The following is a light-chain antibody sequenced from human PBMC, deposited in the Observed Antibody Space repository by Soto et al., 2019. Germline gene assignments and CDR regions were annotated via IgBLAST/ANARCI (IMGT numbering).Light chain of an antibody. CDR1: SSNIGSNT. CDR3: SSYTSTSTVK. J-gene: IGLJ2*01. Sequence: QAVVTQPPSASGTPGQRVTISCSGSSSNIGSNTVNWYQQLPGTAPKLLIYSNNQRPSGVPDRFSGSKSGTSASLAISGLQSEDEADYYCSSYTSTSTVKFGGGTKLTVL. V-gene: IGLV1-44*01. CDR2: SNN.